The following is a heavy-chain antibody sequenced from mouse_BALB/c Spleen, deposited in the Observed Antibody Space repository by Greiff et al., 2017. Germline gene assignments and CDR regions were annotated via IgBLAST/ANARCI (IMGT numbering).Heavy chain of an antibody. CDR2: ISDGGSYT. CDR3: ARDSYGNHWYFDV. CDR1: GFTFSDYY. V-gene: IGHV5-4*02. D-gene: IGHD2-1*01. J-gene: IGHJ1*01. Sequence: EVQGVESGGGLVKPGGSLKLSCAASGFTFSDYYMYWVRQTPEKRLEWVATISDGGSYTYYPDSVKGRFTISRDNAKNNLYLQMSSLKSEDTAMYYCARDSYGNHWYFDVWGAGTTVTVSS.